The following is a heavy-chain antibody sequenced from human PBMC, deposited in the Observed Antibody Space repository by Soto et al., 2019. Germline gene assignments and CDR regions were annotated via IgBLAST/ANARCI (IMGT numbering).Heavy chain of an antibody. V-gene: IGHV3-30*18. J-gene: IGHJ1*01. CDR2: ISYDGSNK. CDR3: AKDPVRVKTTRGEYFQH. CDR1: GFTFSSYG. Sequence: GGSLRLSCAASGFTFSSYGMHWVRQAPGKGLEWVAVISYDGSNKYYADSVKGRFTISRDNSKNTLYLQMNSLRAEDTAVYYCAKDPVRVKTTRGEYFQHWGQGTLVTVSS. D-gene: IGHD1-1*01.